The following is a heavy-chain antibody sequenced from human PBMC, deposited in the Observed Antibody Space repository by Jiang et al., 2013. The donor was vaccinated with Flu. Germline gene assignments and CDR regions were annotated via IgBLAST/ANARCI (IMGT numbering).Heavy chain of an antibody. J-gene: IGHJ4*02. CDR2: ISYSGST. D-gene: IGHD2-21*02. CDR3: ARADLVVTAPLLFDY. Sequence: PGLVKPSGTLSLTCTVSGVSISDYYWSWIRQPPAKGLEWIGHISYSGSTNXNPSLKSRVTISGDTSKNQFSLKLSSVTAADTAVYYCARADLVVTAPLLFDYWGRGTLVTVSS. CDR1: GVSISDYY. V-gene: IGHV4-59*01.